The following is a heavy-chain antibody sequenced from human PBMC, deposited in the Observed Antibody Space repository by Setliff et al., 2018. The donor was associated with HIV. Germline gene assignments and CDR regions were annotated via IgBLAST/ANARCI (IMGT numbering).Heavy chain of an antibody. CDR3: ARGSRITIFGVVKGTNWFDP. CDR2: TYYSESP. J-gene: IGHJ5*02. Sequence: PSETLSLTCTVSGGSISSGGYHWSWIRQHPGKGLEWIGYTYYSESPYYNPSLSSRVTISVDTSTNQFSLRLSSVTAADTAVYYCARGSRITIFGVVKGTNWFDPWGQGTLVTVSS. D-gene: IGHD3-3*01. V-gene: IGHV4-31*03. CDR1: GGSISSGGYH.